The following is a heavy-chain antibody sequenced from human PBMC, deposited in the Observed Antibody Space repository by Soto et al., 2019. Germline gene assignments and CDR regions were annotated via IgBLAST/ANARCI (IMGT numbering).Heavy chain of an antibody. CDR3: ALAHAFDSTGYA. CDR2: VIPMFAST. D-gene: IGHD3-22*01. J-gene: IGHJ4*02. V-gene: IGHV1-69*01. CDR1: GGAFSTYA. Sequence: QVQLVQSGAEVKKPGSSVKVSCKTIGGAFSTYAFAWVRQAPGQGLDWMGGVIPMFASTTYSQMFQGRVTITADESTSTLYMELRSLRSEDTAMYYCALAHAFDSTGYAGGQGTLVTVSS.